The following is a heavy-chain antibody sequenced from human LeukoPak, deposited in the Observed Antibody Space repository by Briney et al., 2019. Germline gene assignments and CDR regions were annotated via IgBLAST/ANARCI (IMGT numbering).Heavy chain of an antibody. Sequence: ASVKVSCKASGYTFTSYGISWARQAPGQGLEWMGWISAYNGNTNYAQKLQGRVTMTTDTSTSTAYMEQRSLRSDDTAVYYCARVGAVAGRARTAFDYWGQGTLVTVSS. CDR3: ARVGAVAGRARTAFDY. J-gene: IGHJ4*02. V-gene: IGHV1-18*01. D-gene: IGHD6-19*01. CDR1: GYTFTSYG. CDR2: ISAYNGNT.